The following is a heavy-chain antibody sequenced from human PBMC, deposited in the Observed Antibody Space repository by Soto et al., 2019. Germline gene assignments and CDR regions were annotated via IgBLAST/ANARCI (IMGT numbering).Heavy chain of an antibody. J-gene: IGHJ3*02. D-gene: IGHD3-22*01. V-gene: IGHV1-18*01. CDR2: ISAYNGNT. Sequence: QVQLVQSGAEVKKPGASVKVSCKASGYTFTSYGISWVRQAPGQGLEWMGWISAYNGNTNYAQKLQGRVTMTTDTSTSTADMELRSLRSDDTAVYYCARASNSSGSNNAFDIWGQGTMVTVSS. CDR3: ARASNSSGSNNAFDI. CDR1: GYTFTSYG.